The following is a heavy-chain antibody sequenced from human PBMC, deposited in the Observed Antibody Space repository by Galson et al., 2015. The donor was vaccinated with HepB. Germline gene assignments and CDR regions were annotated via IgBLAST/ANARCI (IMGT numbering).Heavy chain of an antibody. CDR3: ARDRCGGDCYDYYFDY. CDR1: GYTFTAYG. D-gene: IGHD2-21*01. J-gene: IGHJ4*02. CDR2: INAGHGDT. V-gene: IGHV1-3*01. Sequence: SVKVSCKASGYTFTAYGMHWVRQAPGQRLEWMGWINAGHGDTKYSQKFQGRVTITRATSASTAYMELSSLRSEDTAVYNCARDRCGGDCYDYYFDYWGQGTLVTVSS.